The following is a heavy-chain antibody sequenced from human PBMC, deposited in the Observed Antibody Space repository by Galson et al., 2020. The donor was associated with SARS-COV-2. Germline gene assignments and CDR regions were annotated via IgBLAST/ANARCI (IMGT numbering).Heavy chain of an antibody. CDR1: GFPFPSYA. CDR3: ARGDYDFWSGYQYFDY. CDR2: LSGSGGST. D-gene: IGHD3-3*01. Sequence: GGSLRLSCAASGFPFPSYAISWVRPAPATGLEWVSALSGSGGSTYYADSVKGRFTISRDNSKNTLYLQMNSLRAEDTAVYYCARGDYDFWSGYQYFDYWGQGTLVTVSS. J-gene: IGHJ4*02. V-gene: IGHV3-23*01.